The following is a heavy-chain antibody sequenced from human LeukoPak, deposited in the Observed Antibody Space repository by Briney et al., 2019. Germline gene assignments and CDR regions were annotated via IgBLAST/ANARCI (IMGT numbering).Heavy chain of an antibody. CDR2: ISYDGSNK. V-gene: IGHV3-30*18. CDR1: GFTFSSYG. Sequence: GGSLRLSCAASGFTFSSYGMPWVRQAPGKGLEWVAVISYDGSNKYYADSVKGRFTISRDNSKNTLYLQMNSLRAEDTAVYYCAKEDSSGSYDYWGQGTLVTVSS. J-gene: IGHJ4*02. D-gene: IGHD6-19*01. CDR3: AKEDSSGSYDY.